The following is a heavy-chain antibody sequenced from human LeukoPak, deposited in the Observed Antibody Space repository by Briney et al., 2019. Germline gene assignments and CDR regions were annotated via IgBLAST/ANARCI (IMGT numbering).Heavy chain of an antibody. J-gene: IGHJ6*04. CDR3: ARPTGIYYYYYYGMDV. Sequence: LRLSCAASGFTFSSYAMHWVRQAPGKGLEWVAVISYDGSNKYYADSVKGRFTISRDNSKNTLYLQMNSLRAEDTAVYYCARPTGIYYYYYYGMDVWGKGTTVTVSS. V-gene: IGHV3-30*04. D-gene: IGHD2-15*01. CDR1: GFTFSSYA. CDR2: ISYDGSNK.